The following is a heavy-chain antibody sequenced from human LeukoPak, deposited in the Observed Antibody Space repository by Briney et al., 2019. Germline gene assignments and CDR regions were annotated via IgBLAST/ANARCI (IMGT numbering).Heavy chain of an antibody. CDR3: ARISMTVATS. D-gene: IGHD3-22*01. CDR1: GGSISSNSYY. Sequence: PSETLSLTCTVSGGSISSNSYYWGWIRQHPGKGLEWIGNIYYSGTTYYNPSLKSRVTISVDTAKNQFSLKLNSVTAADTAVYHCARISMTVATSWGQGTLVTVSS. J-gene: IGHJ5*02. V-gene: IGHV4-39*01. CDR2: IYYSGTT.